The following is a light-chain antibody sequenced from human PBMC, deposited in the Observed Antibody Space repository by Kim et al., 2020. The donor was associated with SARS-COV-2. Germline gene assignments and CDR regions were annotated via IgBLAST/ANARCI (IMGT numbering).Light chain of an antibody. CDR2: DAS. CDR3: QQYESYLYT. CDR1: QSSSGW. V-gene: IGKV1-5*01. J-gene: IGKJ2*01. Sequence: SAAVGYRVTITCRASQSSSGWLAWYQQKPGKAPKLLIYDASSLESGVPYRFSGSGSGTEFTLTISSLQPDDFATYYCQQYESYLYTFGQGTKLEI.